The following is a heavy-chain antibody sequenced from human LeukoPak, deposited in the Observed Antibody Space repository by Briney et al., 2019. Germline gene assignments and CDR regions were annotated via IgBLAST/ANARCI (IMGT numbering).Heavy chain of an antibody. D-gene: IGHD3-10*01. CDR2: IYSGGST. V-gene: IGHV3-53*01. Sequence: GGSLRLSCAASGFTVSSNYMSWVRQAPGKGLEWVSVIYSGGSTYYADSVKGRFTISRDNSKNTLYLQMNSLRAEDTAVYYCARPMVRGVANDAFDIWGQGTMVTVSS. CDR1: GFTVSSNY. J-gene: IGHJ3*02. CDR3: ARPMVRGVANDAFDI.